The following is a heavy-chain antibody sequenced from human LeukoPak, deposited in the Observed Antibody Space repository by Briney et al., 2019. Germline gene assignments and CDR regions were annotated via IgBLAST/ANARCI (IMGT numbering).Heavy chain of an antibody. Sequence: SETLSLTCTVSGGSISSGDYYWSWIRQPPGKGLEWIGYIYYSGSTYYNPSLKSRVTISVDTSKNQFSLKLSSVTAADTAVCYCARINPGGYSYGYDYWGQGTLVTVSS. D-gene: IGHD5-18*01. CDR2: IYYSGST. CDR1: GGSISSGDYY. J-gene: IGHJ4*02. V-gene: IGHV4-30-4*01. CDR3: ARINPGGYSYGYDY.